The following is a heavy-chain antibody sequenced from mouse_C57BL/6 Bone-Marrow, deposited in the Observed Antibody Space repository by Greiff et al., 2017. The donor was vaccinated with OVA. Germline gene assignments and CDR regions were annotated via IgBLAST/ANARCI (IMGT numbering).Heavy chain of an antibody. CDR1: GYTFTSYW. Sequence: VKLQQPGAELVMPGASVKLSCKASGYTFTSYWMHWVKQRPGQGLEWIGEIDPSDSYTNYNQKFKGKSTLTVDKSSSTAYMQLSSLTSEDSAVYYCARYEKDYWGQGTTLTVSS. J-gene: IGHJ2*01. CDR2: IDPSDSYT. V-gene: IGHV1-69*01. CDR3: ARYEKDY. D-gene: IGHD2-3*01.